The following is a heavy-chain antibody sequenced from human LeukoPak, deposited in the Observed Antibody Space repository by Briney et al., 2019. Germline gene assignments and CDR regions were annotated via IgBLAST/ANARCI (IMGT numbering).Heavy chain of an antibody. CDR1: GFTVSSNY. CDR2: IYSGGGST. J-gene: IGHJ2*01. Sequence: PGGSLRLPCAASGFTVSSNYMSWVRQAPGKGLEWVSVIYSGGGSTYYADSVKGRFTISRDNSKNTLYLQMNSLRAEDTAVYYCARDYYGGNSEVISWHFDLWGRGTLVSVSS. V-gene: IGHV3-66*01. D-gene: IGHD4-23*01. CDR3: ARDYYGGNSEVISWHFDL.